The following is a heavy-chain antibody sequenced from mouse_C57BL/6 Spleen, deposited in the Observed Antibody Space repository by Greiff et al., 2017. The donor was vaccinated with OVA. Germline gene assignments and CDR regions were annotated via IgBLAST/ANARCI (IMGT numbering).Heavy chain of an antibody. CDR1: GYSFTGYY. CDR2: INPSTGGT. D-gene: IGHD3-2*02. CDR3: ARDYLRPYWYFDV. Sequence: EVQLQQSGPELVKPGASVKISCKASGYSFTGYYMNWVKQSPEKSLEWIGEINPSTGGTTYNQKFKAKATLTVDKSSSTAYMQLKSLTSEDSAVYYCARDYLRPYWYFDVWGTGTTVTVSS. J-gene: IGHJ1*03. V-gene: IGHV1-42*01.